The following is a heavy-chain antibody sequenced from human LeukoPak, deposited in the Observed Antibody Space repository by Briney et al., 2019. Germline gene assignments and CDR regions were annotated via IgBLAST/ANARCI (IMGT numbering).Heavy chain of an antibody. CDR3: ARDTAMVPWFDP. V-gene: IGHV1-2*02. D-gene: IGHD5-18*01. CDR1: GYTFTGYY. J-gene: IGHJ5*02. CDR2: INPNSGGT. Sequence: ASVKVSCKASGYTFTGYYMHWVRQAPGQGLEWMGWINPNSGGTNYAQKFQGRVTMTRDTSIRTAYMELSRLRSDDTAVYYCARDTAMVPWFDPWGQGTLVTVSS.